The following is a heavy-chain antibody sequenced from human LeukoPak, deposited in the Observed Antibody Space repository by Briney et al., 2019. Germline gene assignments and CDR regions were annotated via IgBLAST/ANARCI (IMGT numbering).Heavy chain of an antibody. CDR1: GFTFTNAW. J-gene: IGHJ4*02. CDR3: TTDLGLTMIRGVIVS. Sequence: GGSLRLSCAASGFTFTNAWMSWVRQAPGEGLEWVGRIKSKGDGETTDYAAPVKGRFTMSRDDSKAALFLQIHSLEAEDTAMYYCTTDLGLTMIRGVIVSWGQGTLVTVSS. CDR2: IKSKGDGETT. V-gene: IGHV3-15*01. D-gene: IGHD3-10*01.